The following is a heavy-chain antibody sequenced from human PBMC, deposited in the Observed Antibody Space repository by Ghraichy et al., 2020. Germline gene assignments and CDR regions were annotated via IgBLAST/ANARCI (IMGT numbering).Heavy chain of an antibody. CDR3: ARERITVVRPWDY. CDR1: GFTFSSYS. D-gene: IGHD4-23*01. CDR2: ISNSGTTI. J-gene: IGHJ4*02. V-gene: IGHV3-48*02. Sequence: GSLRLSCAASGFTFSSYSMNWVRQAPGKGLEWVSYISNSGTTIYYADSVKGRFTISRDNAKNSLYLQMNSLRDEDTAVYYCARERITVVRPWDYWGQGTLVTVSS.